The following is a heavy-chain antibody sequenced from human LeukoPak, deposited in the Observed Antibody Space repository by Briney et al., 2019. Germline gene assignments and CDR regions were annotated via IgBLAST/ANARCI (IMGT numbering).Heavy chain of an antibody. CDR3: ARRAYSSSSFDY. CDR1: GGSISSNSHY. V-gene: IGHV4-39*01. Sequence: SETLSLTCTASGGSISSNSHYWAWIRQPPGKGLEWIGSIHYSGSTFYSPSLKSRVTISVDTSKNQFSLKLSSVTAADTAVYYCARRAYSSSSFDYWGQGTLVTVSS. CDR2: IHYSGST. J-gene: IGHJ4*02. D-gene: IGHD6-6*01.